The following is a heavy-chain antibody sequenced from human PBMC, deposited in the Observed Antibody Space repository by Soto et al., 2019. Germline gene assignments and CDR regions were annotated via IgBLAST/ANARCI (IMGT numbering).Heavy chain of an antibody. CDR2: ISSSDNST. CDR3: APMGG. J-gene: IGHJ6*02. V-gene: IGHV3-23*01. Sequence: GWSLRLSCAASGFTFSSYAMSWVRQAPGKGLEWVSAISSSDNSTYYADSVKGRFTISRDNSKNTLYLQMSSLRADDTAVYYCAPMGGWGQGTTVTVTS. CDR1: GFTFSSYA.